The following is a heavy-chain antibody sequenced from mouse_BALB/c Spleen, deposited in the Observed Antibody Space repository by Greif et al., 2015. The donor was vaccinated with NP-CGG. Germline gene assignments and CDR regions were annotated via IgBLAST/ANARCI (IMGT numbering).Heavy chain of an antibody. D-gene: IGHD1-1*01. V-gene: IGHV5-17*02. Sequence: EVQLQQSGGGLVQPGGSRKLSCAASGFTFSSFGMHWVRQAPEKGLEWVAYISSGSSTIYYADTVKGRFTISRDNPKNTLFLQMTSLRSEDTAMYYCARSHYYGSSYEWYFDVWGAGTTVTVSS. CDR2: ISSGSSTI. CDR3: ARSHYYGSSYEWYFDV. J-gene: IGHJ1*01. CDR1: GFTFSSFG.